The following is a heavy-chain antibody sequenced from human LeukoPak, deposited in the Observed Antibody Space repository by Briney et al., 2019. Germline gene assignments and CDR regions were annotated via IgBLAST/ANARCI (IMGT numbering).Heavy chain of an antibody. V-gene: IGHV4-4*02. CDR2: VFHSGST. Sequence: PSETLSLTCSVSGDSISSNEWWSWVRQPPGKGLEWIGEVFHSGSTNYNPSLKSRVTISIDKSKNQFSLKLSSVTAADTAVYYYARERAMVIFDYWGQGTLVTVSS. CDR1: GDSISSNEW. CDR3: ARERAMVIFDY. J-gene: IGHJ4*02. D-gene: IGHD5-18*01.